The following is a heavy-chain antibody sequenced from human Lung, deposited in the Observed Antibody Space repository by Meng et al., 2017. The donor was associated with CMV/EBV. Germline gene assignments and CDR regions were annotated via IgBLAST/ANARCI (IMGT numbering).Heavy chain of an antibody. J-gene: IGHJ4*02. V-gene: IGHV4-34*01. D-gene: IGHD6-13*01. CDR1: GGSFSGYY. CDR2: INHSGST. CDR3: AREGQLYSSSWYAFDY. Sequence: SETLSLXCAVYGGSFSGYYWSWIRQPPGKGLEWIGEINHSGSTNYNPSLKSRVTISVDTSKNQFSLKLSSVTAADTAVYYCAREGQLYSSSWYAFDYWGPGTXVNGAS.